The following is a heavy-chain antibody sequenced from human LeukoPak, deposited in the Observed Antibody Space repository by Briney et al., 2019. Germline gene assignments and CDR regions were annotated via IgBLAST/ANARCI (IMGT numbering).Heavy chain of an antibody. CDR1: GFTFSSYW. V-gene: IGHV3-7*04. CDR2: IKQDGSEK. J-gene: IGHJ4*02. Sequence: GASLRLSCAASGFTFSSYWMTWVRQAPGKGLEWVANIKQDGSEKYCVDSVKGRFTISRDNAKNSVYLQMNSLRAEDTAVYYCARDTRWGGEDFGFWGQGTLVTVSS. D-gene: IGHD2-2*01. CDR3: ARDTRWGGEDFGF.